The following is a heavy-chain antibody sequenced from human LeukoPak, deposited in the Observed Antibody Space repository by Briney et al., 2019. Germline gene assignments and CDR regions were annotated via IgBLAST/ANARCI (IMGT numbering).Heavy chain of an antibody. V-gene: IGHV4-59*08. CDR1: GGSISSYY. CDR3: ATLGGTRRGWFDP. Sequence: PSETLSLTCTVSGGSISSYYWSWIRQPPGKGLEWIGYIYYSGSTNYNPSLKSRVTISVDTSQNQFSLKLSAVTAADTAVYYCATLGGTRRGWFDPWGQGTLVTVSS. J-gene: IGHJ5*02. CDR2: IYYSGST. D-gene: IGHD3-16*01.